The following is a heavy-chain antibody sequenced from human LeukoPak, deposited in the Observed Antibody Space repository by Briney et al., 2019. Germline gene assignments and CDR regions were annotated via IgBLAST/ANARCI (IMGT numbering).Heavy chain of an antibody. CDR3: ARGGPRGAVVPAAIGRQNWFDP. CDR1: GGSISSYY. V-gene: IGHV4-4*07. D-gene: IGHD2-2*01. J-gene: IGHJ5*02. CDR2: IYTSGST. Sequence: SETLSLTCTVSGGSISSYYWCWIRQPAGKGLEWIGRIYTSGSTNYNPSLKSRVTMSVDTSKNQFSLKLSSVTAADTAVYYCARGGPRGAVVPAAIGRQNWFDPWGQGTLVTVSS.